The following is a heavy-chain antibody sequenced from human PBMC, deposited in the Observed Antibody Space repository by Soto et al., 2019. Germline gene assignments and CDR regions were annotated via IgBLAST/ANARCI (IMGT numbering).Heavy chain of an antibody. CDR2: TYYRSKWYN. J-gene: IGHJ6*02. CDR1: GDSVSSNSAA. D-gene: IGHD6-19*01. V-gene: IGHV6-1*01. CDR3: AGEGIAVAGSLMGHYGMDV. Sequence: SQTLTLPCAISGDSVSSNSAAWNWIRQSPSRGLEWLGRTYYRSKWYNDYAVSVKSRITINPDTSKNQFSLQLNSVTPEDTAVYYCAGEGIAVAGSLMGHYGMDVWGQGTTVTVSS.